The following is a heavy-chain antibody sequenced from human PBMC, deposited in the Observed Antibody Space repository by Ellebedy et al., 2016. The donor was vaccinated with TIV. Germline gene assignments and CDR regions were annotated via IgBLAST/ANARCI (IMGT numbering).Heavy chain of an antibody. CDR2: IIPVLGRI. Sequence: AASVKVSCKASGGTFNNNGISWIRQVPGQGPEWMGGIIPVLGRIHLAQKFQGRLTITADYMELSGLTSEDTAVYYCATGDLCSRSTCSRIKYHYYDMDVWGTGTTVTVSS. CDR1: GGTFNNNG. V-gene: IGHV1-69*10. D-gene: IGHD6-13*01. J-gene: IGHJ6*03. CDR3: ATGDLCSRSTCSRIKYHYYDMDV.